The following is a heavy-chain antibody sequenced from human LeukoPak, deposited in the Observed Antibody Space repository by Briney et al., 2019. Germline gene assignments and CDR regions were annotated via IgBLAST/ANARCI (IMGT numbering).Heavy chain of an antibody. V-gene: IGHV3-21*01. CDR2: ISSSSSYI. J-gene: IGHJ5*02. D-gene: IGHD6-6*01. CDR3: ARDLPSSSGMT. Sequence: GGSLRLSCAASGFTFSSYSMNCVRPAPGKGLEWVSSISSSSSYIYYADTVKGRFTISRDNAKSPLYLQMNSLRAEDTAVYYCARDLPSSSGMTWGQGTLVTVSS. CDR1: GFTFSSYS.